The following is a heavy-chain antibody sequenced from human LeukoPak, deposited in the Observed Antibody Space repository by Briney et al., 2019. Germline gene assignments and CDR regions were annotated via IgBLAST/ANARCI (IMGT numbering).Heavy chain of an antibody. D-gene: IGHD7-27*01. V-gene: IGHV6-1*01. CDR3: ARGDLSWGLSWYFDL. Sequence: SQTLSLTCAISGDSVSSNTGGWNWIRQSPSRGLEWLRRTYYRSKWYYDYAVSVKSRITINPDTSKNQFSLQLNSVTPEDTAVYYCARGDLSWGLSWYFDLWGRGTLVTVSS. J-gene: IGHJ2*01. CDR2: TYYRSKWYY. CDR1: GDSVSSNTGG.